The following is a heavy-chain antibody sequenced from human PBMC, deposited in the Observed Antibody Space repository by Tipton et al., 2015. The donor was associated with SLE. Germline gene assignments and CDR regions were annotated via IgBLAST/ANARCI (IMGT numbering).Heavy chain of an antibody. Sequence: QVQLVQSGPEVKKPGASVKVSCMASGYTFTSCYMHWVRQAPGQGLEWMGIINPSGGSTSYAQKFQGRVTMTRDTSTSTVYMELSSLRSEDTAVYYCATTRVPFSLDYWGQGTLVTVSS. CDR1: GYTFTSCY. D-gene: IGHD1-1*01. CDR2: INPSGGST. V-gene: IGHV1-46*01. J-gene: IGHJ4*02. CDR3: ATTRVPFSLDY.